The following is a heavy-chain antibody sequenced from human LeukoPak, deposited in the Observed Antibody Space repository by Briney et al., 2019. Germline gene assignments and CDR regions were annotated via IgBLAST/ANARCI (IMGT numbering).Heavy chain of an antibody. CDR2: IRKKTKSYTT. CDR3: ARDPSYDSSGYYGMDV. V-gene: IGHV3-72*01. J-gene: IGHJ6*02. Sequence: GGSLRLSCAASGFTFSDHYMDWVRQAPGKGLERVGRIRKKTKSYTTEYAASVKGRFTISRDDSKNSLYLQMNSLKTEDAAVYYCARDPSYDSSGYYGMDVWGQGTTVIVSS. D-gene: IGHD3-22*01. CDR1: GFTFSDHY.